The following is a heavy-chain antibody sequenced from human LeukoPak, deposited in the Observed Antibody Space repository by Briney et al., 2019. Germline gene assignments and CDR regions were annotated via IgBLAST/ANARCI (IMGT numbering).Heavy chain of an antibody. V-gene: IGHV3-23*01. CDR2: IGGSGGST. CDR3: AKKRWLTAYYFDY. D-gene: IGHD4/OR15-4a*01. Sequence: GGSLRLSCAASGFPFSSYAMSGVRRAPGKGLQWFSAIGGSGGSTYYADSVKGRFTISRDNSKNTLYLQMNSLRAEDTAVYYCAKKRWLTAYYFDYWGQGTLVTVSS. CDR1: GFPFSSYA. J-gene: IGHJ4*02.